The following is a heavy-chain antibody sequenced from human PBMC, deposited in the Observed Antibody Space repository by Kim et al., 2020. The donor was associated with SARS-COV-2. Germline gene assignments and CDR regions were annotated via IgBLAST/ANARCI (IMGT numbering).Heavy chain of an antibody. D-gene: IGHD1-26*01. Sequence: GGSLRLSCAASGFTFSSYGMHWVRQAPGKGLEWVAVISYDGSNKYYADSVKGRFTISRDNSKNTLYLQMNSLRAEDTAVYYCAKDAIGATEGYYYGMDVWGQGTTVTVSS. CDR2: ISYDGSNK. V-gene: IGHV3-30*18. J-gene: IGHJ6*02. CDR3: AKDAIGATEGYYYGMDV. CDR1: GFTFSSYG.